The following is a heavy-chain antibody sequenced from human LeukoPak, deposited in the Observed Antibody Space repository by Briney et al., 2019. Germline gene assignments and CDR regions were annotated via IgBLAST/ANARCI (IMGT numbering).Heavy chain of an antibody. J-gene: IGHJ5*02. V-gene: IGHV1-2*02. CDR2: INPNSGGT. CDR3: ARGTGRGATYRGGGWFDP. Sequence: ASVKVSCKASGYTFTGYYMHWVRQAPGQGLEWMGWINPNSGGTNYAQKFQGRVTMTRDTSISTAYMELSRLRSDDTAVYYCARGTGRGATYRGGGWFDPWGQGTLVTVSS. CDR1: GYTFTGYY. D-gene: IGHD1-26*01.